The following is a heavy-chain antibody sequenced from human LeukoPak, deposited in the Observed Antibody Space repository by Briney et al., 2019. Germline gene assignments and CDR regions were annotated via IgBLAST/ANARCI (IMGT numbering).Heavy chain of an antibody. V-gene: IGHV4-30-4*08. D-gene: IGHD2-2*01. J-gene: IGHJ3*02. CDR2: IYYSGST. Sequence: SQTLSLTCTVSGGSISSGDHYWSWIRQPPGKGLEWIGYIYYSGSTYYNPSLKSRVTISVDTSKNQFSLKLSSVTAADTAVYYCARVPQFPSFIVVVPAANAFDIWGQGTMVTVSS. CDR3: ARVPQFPSFIVVVPAANAFDI. CDR1: GGSISSGDHY.